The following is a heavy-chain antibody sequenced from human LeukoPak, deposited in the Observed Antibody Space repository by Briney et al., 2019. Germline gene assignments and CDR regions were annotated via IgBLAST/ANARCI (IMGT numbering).Heavy chain of an antibody. CDR1: GLPFGSYG. CDR2: ITGNGVYT. D-gene: IGHD2-21*02. J-gene: IGHJ4*02. CDR3: AKSYCGGDCG. Sequence: GGSLRLSCAVSGLPFGSYGMTWVRQAPGRGLEWVSGITGNGVYTYYADSVKGRFTISRDNSKSTLSLQMNSLRAEDTAVYYCAKSYCGGDCGWGPGTLVIVSS. V-gene: IGHV3-23*01.